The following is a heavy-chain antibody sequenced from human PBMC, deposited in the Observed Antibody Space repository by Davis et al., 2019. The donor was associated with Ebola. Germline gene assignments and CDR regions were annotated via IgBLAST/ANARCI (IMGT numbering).Heavy chain of an antibody. CDR1: GFTFSSYG. Sequence: GGSLRLSCAASGFTFSSYGMHWVRQAPGKGLEWVAVLSYDGSNKYYADSVKGRFTISRDNSKNTLYLQMNSLRAEDTAVYYCAKDFSSGYRDYWGQGTLVTVSS. CDR3: AKDFSSGYRDY. V-gene: IGHV3-30*18. CDR2: LSYDGSNK. D-gene: IGHD3-22*01. J-gene: IGHJ4*02.